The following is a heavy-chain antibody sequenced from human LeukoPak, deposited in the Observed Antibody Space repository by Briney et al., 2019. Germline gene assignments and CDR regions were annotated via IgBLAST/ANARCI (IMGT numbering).Heavy chain of an antibody. J-gene: IGHJ5*02. Sequence: GGSLRLSCAASGLTFSNYGMHWVRQAPGKGLEWVAFIRYDGSNKYYVDSVRGRFTISRDNSRNTLYLQMNSLRAEDTAVYYCAKLEMGWFDPWGQGTLVTVSS. CDR2: IRYDGSNK. D-gene: IGHD1-1*01. V-gene: IGHV3-30*02. CDR1: GLTFSNYG. CDR3: AKLEMGWFDP.